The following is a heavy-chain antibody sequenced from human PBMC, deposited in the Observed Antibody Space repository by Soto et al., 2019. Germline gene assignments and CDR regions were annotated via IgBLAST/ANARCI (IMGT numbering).Heavy chain of an antibody. CDR3: ARDSDDYVFHYYYGMDV. D-gene: IGHD4-17*01. V-gene: IGHV1-18*01. CDR2: ISAYNGNT. CDR1: GYTFTIYG. J-gene: IGHJ6*02. Sequence: ASVKVSCKASGYTFTIYGISWVLQAPGQGLEWMGWISAYNGNTNYAQKLQGRVTMTTDTSTSTAYMELRSLRSDDTAVYYCARDSDDYVFHYYYGMDVWGQGTTVTVSS.